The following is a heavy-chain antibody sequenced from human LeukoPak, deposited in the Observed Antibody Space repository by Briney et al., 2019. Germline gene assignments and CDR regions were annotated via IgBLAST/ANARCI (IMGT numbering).Heavy chain of an antibody. V-gene: IGHV4-59*05. CDR2: IYYSGST. CDR3: ARHLRTTVTTLSWFDP. CDR1: SASIRNHY. J-gene: IGHJ5*02. Sequence: SETLSLTCSVSSASIRNHYWSWIRQPPGKGLEWIGSIYYSGSTYYNPSLKSRLTISVDTSKSQFSLKLSSVTAADTAVYYCARHLRTTVTTLSWFDPWGQGTLVTVSS. D-gene: IGHD4-17*01.